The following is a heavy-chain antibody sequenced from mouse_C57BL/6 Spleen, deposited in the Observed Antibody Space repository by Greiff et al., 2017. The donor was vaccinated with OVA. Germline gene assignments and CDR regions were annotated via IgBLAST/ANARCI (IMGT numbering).Heavy chain of an antibody. CDR2: IYPRDGST. Sequence: VKLVESGPELVKPGASVKLSCKASGYTFTSYDINWVKQRPGQGLEWIGWIYPRDGSTKYNEKFKGKATLTVDTSSSTAYMELHSLTSEDSAVYFCAREKYSNYGYFDVWGTGTTVTVSS. D-gene: IGHD2-5*01. V-gene: IGHV1-85*01. CDR1: GYTFTSYD. CDR3: AREKYSNYGYFDV. J-gene: IGHJ1*03.